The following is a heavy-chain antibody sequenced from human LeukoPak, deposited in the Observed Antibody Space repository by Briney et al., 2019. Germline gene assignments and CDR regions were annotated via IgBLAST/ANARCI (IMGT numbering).Heavy chain of an antibody. J-gene: IGHJ4*02. V-gene: IGHV3-23*01. CDR3: AKSGGNYYYDSSGYYPPYYFDH. D-gene: IGHD3-22*01. CDR1: GFTFSSYA. CDR2: ISGSGGST. Sequence: GGSLRLSCAASGFTFSSYAMSWVRQAPGKGLEWVSAISGSGGSTYYADSVKGRFTISRDNSKNTLYLQMNSLRAEDTAVYYCAKSGGNYYYDSSGYYPPYYFDHWGQGTLVTVSS.